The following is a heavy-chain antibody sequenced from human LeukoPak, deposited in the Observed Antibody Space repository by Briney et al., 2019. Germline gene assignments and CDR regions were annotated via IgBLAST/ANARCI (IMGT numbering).Heavy chain of an antibody. Sequence: SETLSLTCTVSGGSISSYYWSWIRQPAGKGLEWIGRIYTSESTNYNPSLKSRVTMSVDTSKNQFSLKLSSVTAADTAVYYCARGGDSSGYYLGAFDIWGQGTMVTVSS. CDR3: ARGGDSSGYYLGAFDI. CDR2: IYTSEST. CDR1: GGSISSYY. J-gene: IGHJ3*02. D-gene: IGHD3-22*01. V-gene: IGHV4-4*07.